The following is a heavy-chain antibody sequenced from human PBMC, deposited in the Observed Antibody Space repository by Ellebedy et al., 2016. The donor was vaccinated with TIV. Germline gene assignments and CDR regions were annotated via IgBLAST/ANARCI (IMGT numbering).Heavy chain of an antibody. CDR1: GGTFSSYA. D-gene: IGHD6-19*01. CDR3: ARDGLAVAAPYYYMDV. Sequence: ASVKVSXKASGGTFSSYAISWVRQAPGQGLEWMGWISAYNGNTNYAQKLQGRVTMTTDTSTSTAYMELRSLRSDDTAVYYCARDGLAVAAPYYYMDVWGKGTTVTVSS. CDR2: ISAYNGNT. V-gene: IGHV1-18*01. J-gene: IGHJ6*03.